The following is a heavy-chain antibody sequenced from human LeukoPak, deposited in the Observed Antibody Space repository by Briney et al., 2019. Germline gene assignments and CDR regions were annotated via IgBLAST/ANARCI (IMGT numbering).Heavy chain of an antibody. D-gene: IGHD4-17*01. CDR1: GGTFSSYT. CDR2: IIPILGIA. CDR3: ASLDYGDSKDDY. V-gene: IGHV1-69*02. Sequence: SVKVSCKASGGTFSSYTISWVRQAPGQGLEWMGRIIPILGIANYAQKFQGRVTITADKSTSTAYMELNSLRAEDTAVYYCASLDYGDSKDDYWGQGTLVTVSS. J-gene: IGHJ4*02.